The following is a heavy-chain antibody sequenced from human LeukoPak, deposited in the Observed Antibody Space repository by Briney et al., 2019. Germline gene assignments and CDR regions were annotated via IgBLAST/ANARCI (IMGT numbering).Heavy chain of an antibody. V-gene: IGHV1-69*05. CDR2: IIPIFGTA. D-gene: IGHD6-19*01. CDR1: GGTFSSYA. J-gene: IGHJ4*02. Sequence: SVKISCKASGGTFSSYAISWVRQAPGQGLGWMGRIIPIFGTANYAQKFQGRVTITTDESTSTAYMELSSLRSEDTAVYYCARGLPSSGLVYWGQGTLVTVSS. CDR3: ARGLPSSGLVY.